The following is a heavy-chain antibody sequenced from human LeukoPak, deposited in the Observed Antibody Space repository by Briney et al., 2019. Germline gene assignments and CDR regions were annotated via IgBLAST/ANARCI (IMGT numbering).Heavy chain of an antibody. V-gene: IGHV1-24*01. CDR2: VGHEDGTT. Sequence: RASVRVSCKVSGVTLSKISIDWVRRAHGKGLEWMGRVGHEDGTTIHAQKFQGRLNMTVDTATDTAYMQMSSLMSEDTAIYYCATGAIVFDYWGQGTLVTVSS. D-gene: IGHD3-22*01. CDR3: ATGAIVFDY. CDR1: GVTLSKIS. J-gene: IGHJ4*02.